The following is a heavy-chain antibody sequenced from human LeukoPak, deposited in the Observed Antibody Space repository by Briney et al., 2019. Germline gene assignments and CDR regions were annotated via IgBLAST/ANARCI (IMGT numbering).Heavy chain of an antibody. CDR1: GLTFGHQY. CDR2: ISGDGRRT. Sequence: PGGSLRLSCAASGLTFGHQYMTWIRQTPGKGLEWVSFISGDGRRTFYPDSVKGRFTISMDNTKNSLYLQVNSLRAEDTAMYYCATLHIYAMGVWGQGTTVTVSS. V-gene: IGHV3-11*01. CDR3: ATLHIYAMGV. J-gene: IGHJ6*02.